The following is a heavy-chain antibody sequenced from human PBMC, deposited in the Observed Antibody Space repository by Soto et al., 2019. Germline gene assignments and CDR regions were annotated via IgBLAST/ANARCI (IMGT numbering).Heavy chain of an antibody. Sequence: QITLKESGPTLVKPTQTLTLTCTFSGISLSTDAVGVAWIRQPPGKALEWLALIYWDDDKGYSPSLKSRLTIIKDTSKNQVVLTMTNMDPVDTARYYCAHRGEVATIISAAFYIWGPGTSVTVSS. CDR1: GISLSTDAVG. CDR2: IYWDDDK. CDR3: AHRGEVATIISAAFYI. D-gene: IGHD5-12*01. J-gene: IGHJ3*02. V-gene: IGHV2-5*02.